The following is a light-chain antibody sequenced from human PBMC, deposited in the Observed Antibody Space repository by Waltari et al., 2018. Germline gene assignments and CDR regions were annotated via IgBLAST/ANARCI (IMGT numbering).Light chain of an antibody. J-gene: IGLJ2*01. CDR3: QSYDSISPVV. V-gene: IGLV6-57*02. Sequence: NFVLTQPHSVSESPGKTVTISCTGSGGKIATTLVQWSQQPPGSAPPTGIYGASQSPAGVPYRFSGSVDSSSNSASLTISGLKTEDEADYYCQSYDSISPVVFGGGTKLTVL. CDR1: GGKIATTL. CDR2: GAS.